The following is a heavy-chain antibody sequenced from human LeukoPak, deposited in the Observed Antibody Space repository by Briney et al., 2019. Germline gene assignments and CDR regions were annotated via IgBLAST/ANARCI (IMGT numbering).Heavy chain of an antibody. CDR3: ASSYYDILTAHSH. D-gene: IGHD3-9*01. V-gene: IGHV3-23*01. CDR2: ISGSGGTT. Sequence: GGSLRLSCAASGFTFNSYAMSWVRQAPGKGLEWVSGISGSGGTTYYADSVKGRFTISRDNSKNMLYLQMNSLRAEDAAVYYCASSYYDILTAHSHWGQGILVTVSS. J-gene: IGHJ4*02. CDR1: GFTFNSYA.